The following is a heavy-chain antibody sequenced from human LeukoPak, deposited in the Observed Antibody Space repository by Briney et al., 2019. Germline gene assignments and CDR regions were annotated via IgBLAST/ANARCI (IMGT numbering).Heavy chain of an antibody. J-gene: IGHJ4*02. V-gene: IGHV6-1*01. CDR3: ARGDIALDY. Sequence: SQTLSLTCAISGDSVSTNSAAWNWIRQSPSRGLEWLGRTYYKSKWYNNYAVSVKSRMTINPDTSKNQFSLHLSSVTPEDTAVYYCARGDIALDYWGQGTLVTVSS. D-gene: IGHD5-12*01. CDR1: GDSVSTNSAA. CDR2: TYYKSKWYN.